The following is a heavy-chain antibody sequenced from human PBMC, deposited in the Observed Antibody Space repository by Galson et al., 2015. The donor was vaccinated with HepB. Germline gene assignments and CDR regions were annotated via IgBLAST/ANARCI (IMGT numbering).Heavy chain of an antibody. D-gene: IGHD5-18*01. J-gene: IGHJ2*01. CDR3: ARLGYISGLSYWYFDL. V-gene: IGHV4-39*01. Sequence: SETLSLTCTVSGGSISSSSYYWGWIRQPPGKGLEWIGSIYYSGSTYYNPSLKSRVTISVDTSKNQFSLKLSSVTAADTAVYYCARLGYISGLSYWYFDLWGRGTLITVSS. CDR1: GGSISSSSYY. CDR2: IYYSGST.